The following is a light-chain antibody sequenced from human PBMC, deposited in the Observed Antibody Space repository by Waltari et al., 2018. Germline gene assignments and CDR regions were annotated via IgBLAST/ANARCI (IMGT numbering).Light chain of an antibody. CDR3: QQYDRLPLT. Sequence: DIQMTQSPSSLSASVGDRVTITCLASQDISKNLHWFQQKPGKAPNLLIYDASNLHTGVPSRFSGSKSGTDFTFTISSLQPEDIATYYCQQYDRLPLTFGGGTKVEVK. CDR2: DAS. CDR1: QDISKN. V-gene: IGKV1-33*01. J-gene: IGKJ4*01.